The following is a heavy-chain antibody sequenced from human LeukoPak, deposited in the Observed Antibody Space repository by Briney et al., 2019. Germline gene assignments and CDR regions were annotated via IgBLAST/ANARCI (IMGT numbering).Heavy chain of an antibody. CDR1: GFTFSSYA. J-gene: IGHJ3*02. D-gene: IGHD2-15*01. V-gene: IGHV3-30*04. CDR3: AREGGYCSGGSCYFDAFDI. CDR2: ISYDGSSK. Sequence: PGGSLRLSCAASGFTFSSYAMHWVRQAPGKGLEGVAVISYDGSSKYYVDSVKGRFTISRDNSKNTLYLQMNSLRAEDTAVYYCAREGGYCSGGSCYFDAFDIWGQGTMVTVSS.